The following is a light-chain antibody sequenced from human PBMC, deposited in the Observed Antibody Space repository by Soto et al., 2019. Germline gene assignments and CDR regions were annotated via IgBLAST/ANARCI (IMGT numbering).Light chain of an antibody. CDR2: GAS. V-gene: IGKV3-20*01. CDR1: QSVSSSY. J-gene: IGKJ2*01. CDR3: QQYGSSPPYT. Sequence: EIVLTQCPGTLSLSPGERATLSCRASQSVSSSYLAWYQQKPGQAPRLLIYGASSRATGIPDRFSGSGSGTDFTLPISRLEPEDFAVYYCQQYGSSPPYTFGQGTKLEIK.